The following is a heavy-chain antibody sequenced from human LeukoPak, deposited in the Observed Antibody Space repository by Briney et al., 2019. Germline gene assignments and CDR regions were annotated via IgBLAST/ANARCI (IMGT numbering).Heavy chain of an antibody. Sequence: GGSVRLSCAPSGFTFSSYNMHWVRHAPGKGLEWVAFIWNEGSNEYYAESVKGRFTIYRDNSKNTLYLQMNSLRAEDTAMYYCARDFCSSTSCHNHSWGLGTLVTVSS. CDR2: IWNEGSNE. V-gene: IGHV3-33*01. CDR3: ARDFCSSTSCHNHS. J-gene: IGHJ4*02. CDR1: GFTFSSYN. D-gene: IGHD2-2*01.